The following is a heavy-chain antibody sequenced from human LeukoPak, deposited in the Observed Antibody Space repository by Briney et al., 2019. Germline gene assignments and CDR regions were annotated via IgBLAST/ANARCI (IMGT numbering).Heavy chain of an antibody. D-gene: IGHD4-17*01. J-gene: IGHJ4*02. CDR2: IYTSGST. CDR1: GGSISSGSYY. CDR3: ARVDYGDYLLTLDY. V-gene: IGHV4-61*02. Sequence: SETLSLTCTVSGGSISSGSYYWSWIRQPAGKGLEWIGRIYTSGSTYYNPSLKSRVTISVDTSKNQFSLKLSSVTAADTAVYYCARVDYGDYLLTLDYWGQGTLVTVSS.